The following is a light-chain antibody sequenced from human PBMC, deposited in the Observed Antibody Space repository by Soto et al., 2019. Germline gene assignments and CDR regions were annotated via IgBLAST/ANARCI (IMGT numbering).Light chain of an antibody. CDR3: RSSARRGSV. V-gene: IGLV2-8*01. CDR2: EVS. J-gene: IGLJ1*01. Sequence: QSVLTKPPSASGSPGQSVTISCTGTSSDVGGYNYVSWYQQHPGKAPKLMIYEVSKRPSGVPDRFSRSKSGNTASLTVSGLQAFDEVRYPRRSSARRGSVLGT. CDR1: SSDVGGYNY.